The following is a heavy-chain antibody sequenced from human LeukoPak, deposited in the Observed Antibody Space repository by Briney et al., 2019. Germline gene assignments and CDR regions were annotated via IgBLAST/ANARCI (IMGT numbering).Heavy chain of an antibody. D-gene: IGHD3-22*01. J-gene: IGHJ4*02. Sequence: PGGSLRLSCAASGFTFSRYEMNWVRQAPGEGLEWVSYISSSGSTKYYADSVRGRFTISRDNAKNSLYLQMNSLRAEDTAVYYCARAYFYDNSGYYHGPAFDYWGQGSLVTGPS. CDR2: ISSSGSTK. V-gene: IGHV3-48*03. CDR3: ARAYFYDNSGYYHGPAFDY. CDR1: GFTFSRYE.